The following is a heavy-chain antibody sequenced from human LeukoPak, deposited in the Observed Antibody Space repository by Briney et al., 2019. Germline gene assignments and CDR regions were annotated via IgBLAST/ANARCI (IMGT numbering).Heavy chain of an antibody. D-gene: IGHD6-13*01. V-gene: IGHV3-20*04. Sequence: GGSLRLSCAASGFTFDDYGMSWVRQAPGKGLEWVSGINWNGGSTGYADSVKGRFTISRDNAKNSLYLQMNRLRAEDTALYYCARKSGYSSTNWFDPWGQGTLVTVSS. CDR1: GFTFDDYG. CDR2: INWNGGST. CDR3: ARKSGYSSTNWFDP. J-gene: IGHJ5*02.